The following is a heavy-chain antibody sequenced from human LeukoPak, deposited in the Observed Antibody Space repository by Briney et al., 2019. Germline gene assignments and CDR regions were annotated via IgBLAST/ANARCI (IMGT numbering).Heavy chain of an antibody. CDR3: ARDRPRYCSGGSCYSEPYYYYYMDV. D-gene: IGHD2-15*01. CDR2: IYTSGST. J-gene: IGHJ6*03. Sequence: SETLSLTCTVSGGSISSGSYYWSWIRQPAGKGLEWIGRIYTSGSTNYNPSLKSRVIISVDTSKNQFSLKLSSVTAADTAVYYCARDRPRYCSGGSCYSEPYYYYYMDVWGKGTTVTVSS. V-gene: IGHV4-61*02. CDR1: GGSISSGSYY.